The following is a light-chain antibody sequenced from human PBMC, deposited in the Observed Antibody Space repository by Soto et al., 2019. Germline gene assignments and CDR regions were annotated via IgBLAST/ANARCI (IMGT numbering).Light chain of an antibody. J-gene: IGKJ1*01. CDR3: QQYNNWPQT. CDR1: QSVSTY. CDR2: GAS. V-gene: IGKV3-15*01. Sequence: EIVLTQSPATLSLSTGERATLSCRASQSVSTYVTYLAWYQQKPGQAPRLLIYGASTRATGIPARFSGSGSGTEFTLTISSLQSEDFAVYYCQQYNNWPQTFGQGTMVDIK.